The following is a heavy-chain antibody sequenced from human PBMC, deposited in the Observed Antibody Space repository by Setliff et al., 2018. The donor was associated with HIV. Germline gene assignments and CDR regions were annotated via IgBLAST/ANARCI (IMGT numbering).Heavy chain of an antibody. Sequence: GGSLRLSCIGSGFTFSDSWMTWVRQAPGKGLEWVADINQDGSVTNYVDSVKGRFTISRDNSKNTLYLQMSSLRAEDRAVYYCAKDGGDYNLDYYYYMDVWGKGTTVTVSS. V-gene: IGHV3-7*03. CDR2: INQDGSVT. CDR1: GFTFSDSW. CDR3: AKDGGDYNLDYYYYMDV. D-gene: IGHD2-21*01. J-gene: IGHJ6*03.